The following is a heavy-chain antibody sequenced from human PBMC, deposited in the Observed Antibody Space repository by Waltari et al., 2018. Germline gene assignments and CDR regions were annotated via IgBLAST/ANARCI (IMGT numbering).Heavy chain of an antibody. CDR3: ARETYYDRSGYFRLGAFDI. J-gene: IGHJ3*02. D-gene: IGHD3-22*01. Sequence: EVQLVESGGGLIQPGGSLRLSCAASGFTVSSNYMSWVRQAPGKGLEWVALMYSGGSTSYADSVKGRFTISRDDSKNTLYLQMNSLRAEDTAVYYCARETYYDRSGYFRLGAFDIWGQGTVVTVSS. V-gene: IGHV3-53*01. CDR1: GFTVSSNY. CDR2: MYSGGST.